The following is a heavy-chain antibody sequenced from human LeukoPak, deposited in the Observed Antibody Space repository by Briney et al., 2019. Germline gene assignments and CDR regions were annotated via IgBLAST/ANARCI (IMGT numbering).Heavy chain of an antibody. CDR3: ARDLYDYVWGSYRYYY. CDR2: ISYDGSNK. CDR1: GFTFSSYA. D-gene: IGHD3-16*02. V-gene: IGHV3-30-3*01. Sequence: GGSLRLSCAASGFTFSSYAMHWVRQAPGKGLEWVAVISYDGSNKYYADSVKGRFTISRDNSKNTLYLQINSLRAEDTAVYYCARDLYDYVWGSYRYYYWGQGTLVTVSS. J-gene: IGHJ4*02.